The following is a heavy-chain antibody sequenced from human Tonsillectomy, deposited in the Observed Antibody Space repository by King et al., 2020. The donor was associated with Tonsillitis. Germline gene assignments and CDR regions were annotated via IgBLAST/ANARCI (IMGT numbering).Heavy chain of an antibody. D-gene: IGHD1-1*01. J-gene: IGHJ4*02. CDR2: IKQDGNQK. Sequence: DVQLVESGGGLVQPGGSLRLSCAAAGFTFSSNWMTWVRKAPGKGLEWVANIKQDGNQKFYADSVKGRFTISRDNAKNSLYLQMNSLTAEDTAFYYCARDRQLFRGLAHPRGLDYWGQGTLVTVSS. CDR3: ARDRQLFRGLAHPRGLDY. V-gene: IGHV3-7*03. CDR1: GFTFSSNW.